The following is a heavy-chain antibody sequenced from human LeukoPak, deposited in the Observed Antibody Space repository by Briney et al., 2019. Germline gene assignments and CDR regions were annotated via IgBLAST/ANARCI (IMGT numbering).Heavy chain of an antibody. CDR1: GGSISSGSYY. V-gene: IGHV4-61*02. D-gene: IGHD3-10*01. CDR3: ARGVFGWKDAFDI. CDR2: IYTSGST. J-gene: IGHJ3*02. Sequence: PSETLSLTCTVSGGSISSGSYYWSWIRQPAGKGLEWIGRIYTSGSTHYNPSLKSRVTISVDTSKNQFSLKLSSVTAADTAVYYCARGVFGWKDAFDIWGQGTMVTVSS.